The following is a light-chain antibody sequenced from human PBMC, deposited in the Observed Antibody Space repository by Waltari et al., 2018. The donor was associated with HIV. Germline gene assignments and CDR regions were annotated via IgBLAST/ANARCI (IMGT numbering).Light chain of an antibody. CDR2: EVS. V-gene: IGLV2-23*02. J-gene: IGLJ3*02. Sequence: QSALPQPASVSGSPGQSITLSCTGTGSTIVTYNLVSWHQQHPGKAPKTLMYEVSQRPSGVSNRFSGSKSGNTASLTISGLQAEDEADYYCCSYAGSSTLVFGGGTKVTVL. CDR3: CSYAGSSTLV. CDR1: GSTIVTYNL.